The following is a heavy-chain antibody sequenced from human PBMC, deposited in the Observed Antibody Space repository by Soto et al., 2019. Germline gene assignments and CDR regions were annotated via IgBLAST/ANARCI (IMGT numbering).Heavy chain of an antibody. J-gene: IGHJ4*02. D-gene: IGHD7-27*01. CDR1: GFTFSSYA. V-gene: IGHV3-23*01. CDR3: ARVGTGAYYFDY. Sequence: PGGSLRLSCAASGFTFSSYAMSWVRQAPGKGLEWVSAISGSGGSTYYADSVKGRFTISRDNSKNTLYLQMNSLRAEDTALYYCARVGTGAYYFDYWGLGTLVTVSS. CDR2: ISGSGGST.